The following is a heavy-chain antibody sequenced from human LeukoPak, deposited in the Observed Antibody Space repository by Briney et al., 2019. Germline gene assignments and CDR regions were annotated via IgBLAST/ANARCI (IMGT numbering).Heavy chain of an antibody. CDR1: GFTFSSYG. Sequence: GGSLRLSYAASGFTFSSYGMHWVRQAPGKGLEWVAVISYDGSNKYYADSVKGRFTISRDNSKNTLYLQMNSLRAEDTAVYYCAKIPPPFDYWGQGTLVTVSS. J-gene: IGHJ4*02. CDR3: AKIPPPFDY. V-gene: IGHV3-30*18. CDR2: ISYDGSNK.